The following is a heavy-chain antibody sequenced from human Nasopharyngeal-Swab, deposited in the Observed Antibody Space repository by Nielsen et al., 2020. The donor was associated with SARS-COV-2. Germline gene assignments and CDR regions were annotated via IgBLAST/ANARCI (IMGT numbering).Heavy chain of an antibody. CDR1: GLAFSGYW. CDR3: ARDQTVAGYDFDY. J-gene: IGHJ4*02. CDR2: INQAGSEK. V-gene: IGHV3-7*05. D-gene: IGHD6-19*01. Sequence: GESLKISCTVSGLAFSGYWMSWVRQAPGKGLEWVANINQAGSEKYYVDSVKGRFTISRDNAKNSLLLEMNSLSAEDTAVYYCARDQTVAGYDFDYWGQGTLVTVS.